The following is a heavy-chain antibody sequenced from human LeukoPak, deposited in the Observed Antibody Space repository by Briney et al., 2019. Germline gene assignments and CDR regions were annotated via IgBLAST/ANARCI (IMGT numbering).Heavy chain of an antibody. J-gene: IGHJ6*02. V-gene: IGHV3-30-3*01. CDR1: GFTVSSNY. Sequence: GGSLRLSCAASGFTVSSNYMHWVRQAPGKGLEWVAVISYDGSNKYYADSVKGRFTISRDNSKNTLYLQMNSLRAEDTAVYYCARRWDYDFWSGYYSYYYYYGMDVWGQGTTVTVSS. CDR2: ISYDGSNK. CDR3: ARRWDYDFWSGYYSYYYYYGMDV. D-gene: IGHD3-3*01.